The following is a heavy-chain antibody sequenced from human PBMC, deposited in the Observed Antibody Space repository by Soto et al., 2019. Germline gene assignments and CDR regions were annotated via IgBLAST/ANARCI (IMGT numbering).Heavy chain of an antibody. V-gene: IGHV3-33*01. D-gene: IGHD3-22*01. J-gene: IGHJ4*02. CDR2: IWFDGSNK. CDR1: GFTFGSHG. CDR3: ASHFYYYDSSGQSPGH. Sequence: GGSLRLSCAASGFTFGSHGMHWVRQAPGKGLEWVAVIWFDGSNKYYADSVKGRFTISRDNSKNTLYLEMNSLRAEDTAVYYCASHFYYYDSSGQSPGHWGQGTLVTVSS.